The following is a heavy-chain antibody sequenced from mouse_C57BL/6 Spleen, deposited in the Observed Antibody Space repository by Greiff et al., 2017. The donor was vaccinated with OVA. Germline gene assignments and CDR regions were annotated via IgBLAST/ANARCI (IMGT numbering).Heavy chain of an antibody. CDR1: GYTFTSYW. J-gene: IGHJ4*01. V-gene: IGHV1-50*01. Sequence: QVQLKQPGAELVKPGASVKLSCKASGYTFTSYWMQWVKQRPGQGLEWIGEIDPSDSYTNYNQKFKGKATLTVDTSSSTAYMQLSSLTSEDSAVYYCARAQLGRGDYWGQGTSVTVSS. D-gene: IGHD4-1*02. CDR2: IDPSDSYT. CDR3: ARAQLGRGDY.